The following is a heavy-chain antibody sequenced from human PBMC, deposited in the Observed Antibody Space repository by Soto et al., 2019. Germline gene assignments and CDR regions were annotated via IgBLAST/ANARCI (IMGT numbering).Heavy chain of an antibody. CDR3: ARGAGYCSGDCWNHRYYAMDX. CDR2: SNVGTGNT. V-gene: IGHV1-3*01. CDR1: GYIFTNYA. Sequence: ASVKVSCKASGYIFTNYAIHWVRQAPGQRLEWVGLSNVGTGNTKYSKNFQGRVTITRDASATTAYMELRSLRSEDTAVYYCARGAGYCSGDCWNHRYYAMDXWGQVTTVTVS. J-gene: IGHJ6*02. D-gene: IGHD2-21*02.